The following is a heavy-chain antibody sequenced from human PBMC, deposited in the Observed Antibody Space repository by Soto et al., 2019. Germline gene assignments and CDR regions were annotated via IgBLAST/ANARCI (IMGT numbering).Heavy chain of an antibody. CDR2: ISVYNGNT. CDR3: ARVRYCHGSGSLYYYGMDV. J-gene: IGHJ6*02. CDR1: GYTFPSYG. V-gene: IGHV1-18*01. Sequence: QVQLVQSGAEVKKPGASVKVSCKASGYTFPSYGISWVRQAPGQGLEWMGWISVYNGNTNYAQNLQGRVTMTTDTPTSPAYMELRSLRSDDTAVYYCARVRYCHGSGSLYYYGMDVWGQGTTVTVSS. D-gene: IGHD3-10*01.